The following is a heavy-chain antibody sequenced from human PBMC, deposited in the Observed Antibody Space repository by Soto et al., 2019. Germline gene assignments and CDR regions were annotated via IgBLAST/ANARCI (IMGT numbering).Heavy chain of an antibody. Sequence: RASVKVSCKASGGTFSSYAISWVRQAPGQGLEWMGWISAYNGNTNYAQKLQGRVTMTTDTSTSTAYMELRSLRSDDTAVYYCARWHYYDSSGPAHWGQGTLVTVSS. J-gene: IGHJ4*02. V-gene: IGHV1-18*01. CDR1: GGTFSSYA. CDR3: ARWHYYDSSGPAH. D-gene: IGHD3-22*01. CDR2: ISAYNGNT.